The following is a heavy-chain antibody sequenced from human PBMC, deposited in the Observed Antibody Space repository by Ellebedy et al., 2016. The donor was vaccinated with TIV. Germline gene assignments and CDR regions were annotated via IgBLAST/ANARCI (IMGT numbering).Heavy chain of an antibody. CDR1: GFTFSSYG. V-gene: IGHV3-33*01. J-gene: IGHJ4*02. D-gene: IGHD3-22*01. Sequence: GGSLRLXXAASGFTFSSYGMHWVRQAPGKGLEWVAVIWYDGSNKYYADSVKGRFTISRDNSKNTLYLQMNSLRAEDTAVYYCARGGYYYDSSGYMGYWGQGTLVTVSS. CDR2: IWYDGSNK. CDR3: ARGGYYYDSSGYMGY.